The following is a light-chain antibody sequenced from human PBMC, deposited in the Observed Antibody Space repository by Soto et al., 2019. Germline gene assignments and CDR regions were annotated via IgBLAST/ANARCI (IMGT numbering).Light chain of an antibody. Sequence: EIVLTQSQDTLSLFPGERATLSCRASQNVGNYLAWYQEKPGQAPRLLISDSSNRATGIPARLSGSGSGTDFTLTISGLEPDDFGLYFCQQRADWPITFGPGTKVDIK. V-gene: IGKV3-11*01. J-gene: IGKJ3*01. CDR1: QNVGNY. CDR3: QQRADWPIT. CDR2: DSS.